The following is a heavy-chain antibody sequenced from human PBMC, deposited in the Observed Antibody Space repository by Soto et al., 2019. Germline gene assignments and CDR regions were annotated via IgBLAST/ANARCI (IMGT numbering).Heavy chain of an antibody. CDR2: INPNSSGT. CDR1: GYTFTGYY. J-gene: IGHJ6*02. CDR3: VKDRDSNSWPSRDV. D-gene: IGHD3-22*01. Sequence: ASVKVSCKASGYTFTGYYMHWVRQAPGQGLEWMGWINPNSSGTNYAQKLQGRVIMTTDTSTSTAYMELRSLRSDDTAVYYCVKDRDSNSWPSRDVWGPGTTVTVSS. V-gene: IGHV1-2*02.